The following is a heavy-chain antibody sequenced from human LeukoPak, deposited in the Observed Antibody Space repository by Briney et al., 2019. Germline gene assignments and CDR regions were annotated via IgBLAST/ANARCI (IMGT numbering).Heavy chain of an antibody. J-gene: IGHJ3*02. CDR3: AKELIVQPTGTVAFDI. V-gene: IGHV3-23*01. CDR2: VSGSGGDT. CDR1: GFTFSTNA. Sequence: GGSLRLSCAASGFTFSTNAMSWVRQAPGKGLEWVSAVSGSGGDTYYAGSVKGRFTISRDNSKNTLYLQMNSLRAEDTAVYFCAKELIVQPTGTVAFDIWGQGTMVTVSS. D-gene: IGHD1-1*01.